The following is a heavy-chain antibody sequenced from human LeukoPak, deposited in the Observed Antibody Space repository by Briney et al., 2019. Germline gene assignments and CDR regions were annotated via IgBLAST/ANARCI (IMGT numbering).Heavy chain of an antibody. D-gene: IGHD2-21*02. J-gene: IGHJ6*02. V-gene: IGHV3-30*18. CDR2: ISYDGSNK. CDR3: AKDRRIVVVTATQRYYYYGMDV. CDR1: GFTFSSYG. Sequence: GGSLRLSCAASGFTFSSYGMHWVRQAPGTGLEWVAVISYDGSNKYYADSVKSRFTISRDNSKNTLYLQMNSLSAEDTAVYYCAKDRRIVVVTATQRYYYYGMDVWGQGTTVTVSS.